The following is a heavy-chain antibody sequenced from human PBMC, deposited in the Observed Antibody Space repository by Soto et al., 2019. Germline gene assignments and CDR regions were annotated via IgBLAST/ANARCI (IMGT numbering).Heavy chain of an antibody. J-gene: IGHJ6*02. CDR2: INHSGST. CDR1: GGSFSGYY. CDR3: ARLNGYCVSTNCHGYYGMDV. Sequence: SDTLSLTCAVYGGSFSGYYWSWIRQPPGKGLEWIGEINHSGSTNYNPSLKSRVTISVDTSKNEFSLRLSSVTAADTAVYYCARLNGYCVSTNCHGYYGMDVWGQGTTVT. D-gene: IGHD2-2*03. V-gene: IGHV4-34*01.